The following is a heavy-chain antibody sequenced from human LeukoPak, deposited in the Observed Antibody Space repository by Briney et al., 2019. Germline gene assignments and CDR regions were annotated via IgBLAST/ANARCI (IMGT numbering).Heavy chain of an antibody. CDR1: GFTFSSYE. J-gene: IGHJ5*02. Sequence: GGSLRLSCAASGFTFSSYEMNWVRQAPGKGLEWVSYISSSGSTIYYADSVKGRFTISRDNAKNSLYLQMNSLRAEDTAVYYCARAGYCSSTSCYRRGRNNWFDPWGQGTLVTVSS. CDR3: ARAGYCSSTSCYRRGRNNWFDP. D-gene: IGHD2-2*01. CDR2: ISSSGSTI. V-gene: IGHV3-48*03.